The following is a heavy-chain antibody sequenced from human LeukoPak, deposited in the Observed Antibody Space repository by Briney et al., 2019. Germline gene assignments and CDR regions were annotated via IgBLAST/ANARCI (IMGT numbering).Heavy chain of an antibody. V-gene: IGHV1-2*02. J-gene: IGHJ5*02. D-gene: IGHD1-26*01. Sequence: GASVKVSCKASGYTFTGYYMHWVRQAPGQGLEWMGWINPNSGGTNYAQKFQGRVTMTRDTSISTAYMELSRLRPDDTAVYYCARDRSVVGATGWFDPWGQGTLVTVSS. CDR2: INPNSGGT. CDR1: GYTFTGYY. CDR3: ARDRSVVGATGWFDP.